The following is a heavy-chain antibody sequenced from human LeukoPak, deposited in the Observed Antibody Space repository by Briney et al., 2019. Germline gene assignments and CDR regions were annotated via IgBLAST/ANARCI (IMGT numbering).Heavy chain of an antibody. CDR1: GFTFSSYA. Sequence: PGGSLRLSCAASGFTFSSYAMHWVRQAPGKGLEWVAVISYDGSNKYYADSVKGRFTISRDNSKNTLYLQMNSLRAEDTAVYYCASQQQEYCSGGSCYPTPFDYWGQGTLVTVSS. CDR2: ISYDGSNK. V-gene: IGHV3-30-3*01. CDR3: ASQQQEYCSGGSCYPTPFDY. D-gene: IGHD2-15*01. J-gene: IGHJ4*02.